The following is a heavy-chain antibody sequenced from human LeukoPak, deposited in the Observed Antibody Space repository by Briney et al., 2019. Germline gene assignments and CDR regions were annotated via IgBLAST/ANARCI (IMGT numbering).Heavy chain of an antibody. CDR3: ARLRVLRHNDY. V-gene: IGHV4-59*08. D-gene: IGHD3-3*01. J-gene: IGHJ4*02. Sequence: SETLSLTCTVSGGSISSYYWSWIRQPPGKGLEWIGYIYYSGSTNYNPSLKSRVTISVDTSKNQFSLKLSSVTAADTAVYYCARLRVLRHNDYWGQGTLVTVSS. CDR2: IYYSGST. CDR1: GGSISSYY.